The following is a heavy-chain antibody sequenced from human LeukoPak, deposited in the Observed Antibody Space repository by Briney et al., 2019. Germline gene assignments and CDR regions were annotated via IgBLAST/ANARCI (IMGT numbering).Heavy chain of an antibody. D-gene: IGHD4-11*01. Sequence: GASVKVSCEASGYTFTSYYMHWVRQAPGQGLEWMGIINPSGGSTSYAQKFQGRVTMTRDMSTSTVYMELSSLRSEDTAVYYCARDGTTVRNYYYMDVWGKGTTVTVSS. CDR3: ARDGTTVRNYYYMDV. CDR2: INPSGGST. V-gene: IGHV1-46*01. J-gene: IGHJ6*03. CDR1: GYTFTSYY.